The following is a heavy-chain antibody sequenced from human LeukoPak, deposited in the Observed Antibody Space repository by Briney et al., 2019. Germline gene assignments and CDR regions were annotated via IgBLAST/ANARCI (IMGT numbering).Heavy chain of an antibody. CDR2: ISWNRGSI. D-gene: IGHD6-19*01. CDR1: GFTFDDYA. Sequence: PGGSLRLSRAASGFTFDDYAMHWVRQAPGKGLEWVSGISWNRGSIDYADSVKGRFTISRDNAKNSLYLQMNSLRAEDTALYYCAKDMSGIAVAGASYYSYGMDVWGQGTTVTVSS. J-gene: IGHJ6*02. V-gene: IGHV3-9*01. CDR3: AKDMSGIAVAGASYYSYGMDV.